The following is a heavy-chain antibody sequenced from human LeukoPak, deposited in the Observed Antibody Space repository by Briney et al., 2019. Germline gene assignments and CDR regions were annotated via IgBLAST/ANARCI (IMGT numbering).Heavy chain of an antibody. CDR2: ISGSGDST. D-gene: IGHD3-10*01. Sequence: GGSLRLSCAASGFTFSSYAMSWVRQAPGKGLEWVSAISGSGDSTYYADSVKGRFTISRDNSKNTLYLQMNSLRAEDTAVYYCAKAPHFYGSGSGTFDPWGQETLVTVSS. V-gene: IGHV3-23*01. J-gene: IGHJ5*02. CDR1: GFTFSSYA. CDR3: AKAPHFYGSGSGTFDP.